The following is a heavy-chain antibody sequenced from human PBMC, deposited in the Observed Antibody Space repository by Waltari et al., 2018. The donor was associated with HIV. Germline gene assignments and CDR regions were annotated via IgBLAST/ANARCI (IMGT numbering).Heavy chain of an antibody. D-gene: IGHD1-1*01. CDR1: GFTFSTYA. V-gene: IGHV3-23*01. Sequence: EVQLLESGGDLVQPGGSLRLSCAASGFTFSTYAMAWVRQAPLKGLGWVSTLRCRDGSTEDADSVKGRFSISRDTSKNTLYLQMNSLRVEDTALYYCVKTLDGDNSFFGHWGQGAPVTVSS. J-gene: IGHJ4*02. CDR2: LRCRDGST. CDR3: VKTLDGDNSFFGH.